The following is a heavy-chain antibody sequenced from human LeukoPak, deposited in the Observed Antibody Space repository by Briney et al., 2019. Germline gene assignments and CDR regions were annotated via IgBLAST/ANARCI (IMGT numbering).Heavy chain of an antibody. V-gene: IGHV1-18*01. Sequence: GASVKVSCKASGYSFTSYAMNWVRQAPGQGLEWMGWINPNSGGTNYAQKLQGRVTMTTDTSTSTAYMELRSLRSDDTAVYYCARGTYYDFWSGYYYYYMDVWGKGTTVTVSS. D-gene: IGHD3-3*01. J-gene: IGHJ6*03. CDR3: ARGTYYDFWSGYYYYYMDV. CDR2: INPNSGGT. CDR1: GYSFTSYA.